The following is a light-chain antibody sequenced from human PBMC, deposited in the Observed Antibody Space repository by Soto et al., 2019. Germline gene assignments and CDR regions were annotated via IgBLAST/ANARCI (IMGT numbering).Light chain of an antibody. CDR3: QQLNSYPRT. CDR2: DAS. CDR1: QSLSSR. Sequence: DIHMTQSPSALSASVGDRVTITCRASQSLSSRLAWYQQKPGKAPELLIYDASSLKSGVPSRFSGSESGTEFTLAISSLQPDDFATYYCQQLNSYPRTFGQGTKVDIK. V-gene: IGKV1-5*01. J-gene: IGKJ1*01.